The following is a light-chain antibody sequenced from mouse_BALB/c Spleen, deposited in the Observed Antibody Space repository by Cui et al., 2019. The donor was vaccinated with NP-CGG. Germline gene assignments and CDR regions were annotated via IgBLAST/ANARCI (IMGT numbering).Light chain of an antibody. CDR2: GTN. J-gene: IGLJ1*01. V-gene: IGLV1*01. Sequence: QAVVTQESALTTSPGETVTLTCRSSTGAVTTSNYVNWVQENPDHLFTGLIGGTNNRAPGVPARFSGSLIGDKAALTITGAQNEDEAIYFCALWYSNHWVFGGGTKLTVL. CDR1: TGAVTTSNY. CDR3: ALWYSNHWV.